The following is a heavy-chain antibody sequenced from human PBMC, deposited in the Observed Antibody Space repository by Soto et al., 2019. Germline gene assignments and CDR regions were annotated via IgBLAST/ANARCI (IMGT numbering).Heavy chain of an antibody. CDR2: ISSSSSSYI. CDR3: ARVQDDIAAAGPGRYFDL. Sequence: GGSLRLSCAASGVPFSSYTMNWVHQAPGKGLEWVSSISSSSSSYIYYADSVKGRFTISRDNAKNSLYLQMNSLRAEDTAVYYCARVQDDIAAAGPGRYFDLWGRGTLVTVS. D-gene: IGHD6-13*01. CDR1: GVPFSSYT. V-gene: IGHV3-21*01. J-gene: IGHJ2*01.